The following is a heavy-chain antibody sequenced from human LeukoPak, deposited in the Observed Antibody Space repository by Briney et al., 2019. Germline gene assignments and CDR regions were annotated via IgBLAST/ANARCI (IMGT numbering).Heavy chain of an antibody. CDR3: ARGPKGSRWLLLAHWFDP. J-gene: IGHJ5*02. D-gene: IGHD3-22*01. Sequence: PSETLSLTCAVYGGSFSGYYWSWIRQPPGKGLEWIGEINHSGSTNYNPSLKSRVTISVDTSKNQFSLKLSSVTAADTAVYYCARGPKGSRWLLLAHWFDPWGQGTLVTVSS. CDR2: INHSGST. CDR1: GGSFSGYY. V-gene: IGHV4-34*01.